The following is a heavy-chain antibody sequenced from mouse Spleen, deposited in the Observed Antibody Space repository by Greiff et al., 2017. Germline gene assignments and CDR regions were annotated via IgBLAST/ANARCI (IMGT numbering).Heavy chain of an antibody. CDR3: ARKLGRRYFDY. V-gene: IGHV5-6-2*01. D-gene: IGHD4-1*01. CDR1: GFTFSSYY. CDR2: INSNGGST. J-gene: IGHJ2*01. Sequence: EVLVVESGGGLVKLGGSLKLSCAASGFTFSSYYMSWVRQTPEKRLELVAAINSNGGSTYYPDTVKGRFTISRDNAKNTLYLQMSSLKSEDTALYYCARKLGRRYFDYWGQGTTLTVSS.